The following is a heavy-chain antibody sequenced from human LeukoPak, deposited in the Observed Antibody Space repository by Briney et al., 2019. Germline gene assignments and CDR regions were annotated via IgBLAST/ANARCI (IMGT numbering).Heavy chain of an antibody. CDR2: INPNSGGT. D-gene: IGHD2-15*01. V-gene: IGHV1-2*02. CDR1: GYTFTGYY. J-gene: IGHJ4*02. CDR3: ASRPDQHLLYYFDY. Sequence: APVKVSCKASGYTFTGYYMHWVRQAPGQGLEWMGWINPNSGGTKYAQKFQGRVTMTSDASISTAYMELSSLRSDDTAVYYCASRPDQHLLYYFDYWGQGALVTVPS.